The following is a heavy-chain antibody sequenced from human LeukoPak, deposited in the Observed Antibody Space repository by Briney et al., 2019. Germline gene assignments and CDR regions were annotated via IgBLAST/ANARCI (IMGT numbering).Heavy chain of an antibody. CDR2: ISWNSGST. J-gene: IGHJ4*02. D-gene: IGHD3-22*01. V-gene: IGHV3-20*04. CDR3: ARGGYYYDSSGYYYGGVRYFDY. Sequence: GGSLRLSCAASGFTFDDYAMHWVRQAPGKGLEWVSGISWNSGSTGYADSVKGRFTISRDNAKNSLYLQMNNLRAEDTALYYCARGGYYYDSSGYYYGGVRYFDYWGQGTLVTVSS. CDR1: GFTFDDYA.